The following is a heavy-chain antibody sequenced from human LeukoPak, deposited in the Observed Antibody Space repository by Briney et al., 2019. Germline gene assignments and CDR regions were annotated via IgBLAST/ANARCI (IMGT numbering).Heavy chain of an antibody. Sequence: GGSLRLSCAASGFTFSSYSMNWVRQAPGKGLEWVSSISSSSSYIYYADSVKGRFTLSRDNAKNSLYLQMSSLRAEDTAVYFCARDSGAGGYFYYYYTDVWGKGTTVTVSS. V-gene: IGHV3-21*01. CDR3: ARDSGAGGYFYYYYTDV. D-gene: IGHD3-10*01. J-gene: IGHJ6*03. CDR1: GFTFSSYS. CDR2: ISSSSSYI.